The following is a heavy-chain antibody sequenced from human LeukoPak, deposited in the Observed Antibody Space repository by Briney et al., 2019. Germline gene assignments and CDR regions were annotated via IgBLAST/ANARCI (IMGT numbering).Heavy chain of an antibody. V-gene: IGHV4-59*01. D-gene: IGHD2-2*01. J-gene: IGHJ4*02. Sequence: PSETLSLTCTVSGGSIGSYYWSWIRQPPGKGLEWIGYIYYSGSTNYNPSLKSRVTISVDTSKNQFSLKLSSVTAADTAVYYCARAPPYCSSTSCWNDYWGQGTLVTVSS. CDR2: IYYSGST. CDR3: ARAPPYCSSTSCWNDY. CDR1: GGSIGSYY.